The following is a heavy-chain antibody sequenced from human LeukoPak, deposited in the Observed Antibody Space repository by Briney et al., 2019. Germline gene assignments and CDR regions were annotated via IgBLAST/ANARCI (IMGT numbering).Heavy chain of an antibody. D-gene: IGHD2-2*01. CDR2: ISTSSCYI. Sequence: GGSLRLSCAASGFTLSNYDMNWVRQAPGKGLEWVSSISTSSCYIYYKDSVRGRLTISRDDAKNSLYLDMNSLRAEDTAVYYCARADCSSSTCYLRRSWFDPWGQGTLVTVSS. V-gene: IGHV3-21*01. CDR3: ARADCSSSTCYLRRSWFDP. J-gene: IGHJ5*02. CDR1: GFTLSNYD.